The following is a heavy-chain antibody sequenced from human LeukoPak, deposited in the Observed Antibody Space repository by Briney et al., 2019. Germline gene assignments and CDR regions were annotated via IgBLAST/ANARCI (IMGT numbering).Heavy chain of an antibody. V-gene: IGHV1-2*02. CDR1: GYTFTGYY. J-gene: IGHJ4*02. Sequence: ASVKVFCKASGYTFTGYYMHWVRQAPGQGLEWMGWINPKSAGTNYAQKFQGRVTMTRDTSISTTYMELSRLRSDDTAVYYCARDLGISGWYAPPLGYFDYWGQGTLVTVSS. D-gene: IGHD6-19*01. CDR3: ARDLGISGWYAPPLGYFDY. CDR2: INPKSAGT.